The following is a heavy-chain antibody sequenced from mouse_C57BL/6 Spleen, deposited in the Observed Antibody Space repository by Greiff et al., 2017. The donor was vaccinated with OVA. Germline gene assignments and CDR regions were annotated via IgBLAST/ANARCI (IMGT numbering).Heavy chain of an antibody. CDR3: ARAYYSNYYAMDY. J-gene: IGHJ4*01. CDR1: GYSITSGYY. Sequence: DVQLQESGPGLVKPSQSLSLTCSVTGYSITSGYYWNWIRQFPGNKLEWMGYISYDGSNNYNPSLKNRISITRDTSKNQFFLKLNSVTTEDTATYYCARAYYSNYYAMDYWGQGTSVTVSS. CDR2: ISYDGSN. D-gene: IGHD2-5*01. V-gene: IGHV3-6*01.